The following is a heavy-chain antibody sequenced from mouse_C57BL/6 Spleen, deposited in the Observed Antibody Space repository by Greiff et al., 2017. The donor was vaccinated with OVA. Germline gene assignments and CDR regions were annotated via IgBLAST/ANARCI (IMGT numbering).Heavy chain of an antibody. Sequence: EVQLQQSGPELVKPGASVKISCKASGYTFTDYYMNWVKQSHGKSLEWIGDINPNNGGTSYNQKFKGKATLTVDKSSSTAYMELRSLTSEDSAVYYCARSYDYDGYYAMDYWGQGTSVTVSS. D-gene: IGHD2-4*01. V-gene: IGHV1-26*01. CDR1: GYTFTDYY. J-gene: IGHJ4*01. CDR2: INPNNGGT. CDR3: ARSYDYDGYYAMDY.